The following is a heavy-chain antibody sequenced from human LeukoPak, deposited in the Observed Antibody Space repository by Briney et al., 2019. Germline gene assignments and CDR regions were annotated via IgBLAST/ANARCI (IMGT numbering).Heavy chain of an antibody. Sequence: SGGSLRLSCAASGXTFSSYEVNWVRQAPGKGLEWVPYISSSGSTIYYADSVKGRITISRDNAKNSLYLQMNSLRAEDTAVYYCARDPRVAAAPDYWGQGTLVTVSS. CDR3: ARDPRVAAAPDY. CDR1: GXTFSSYE. D-gene: IGHD6-13*01. V-gene: IGHV3-48*03. CDR2: ISSSGSTI. J-gene: IGHJ4*02.